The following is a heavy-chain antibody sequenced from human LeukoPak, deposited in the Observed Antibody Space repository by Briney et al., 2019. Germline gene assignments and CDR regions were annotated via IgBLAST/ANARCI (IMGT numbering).Heavy chain of an antibody. J-gene: IGHJ4*02. D-gene: IGHD3-3*01. Sequence: GGSLRLSCAASGFTFSSYGMHWVRQAPGKGLEWVAVISYDGSNKYYADSVKGRFIISRDNSKNTLYLQMNSLRAEDTAVYYCAKEGHYDFWSGYYQPLDYWGQGTLVTVSS. CDR1: GFTFSSYG. V-gene: IGHV3-30*18. CDR2: ISYDGSNK. CDR3: AKEGHYDFWSGYYQPLDY.